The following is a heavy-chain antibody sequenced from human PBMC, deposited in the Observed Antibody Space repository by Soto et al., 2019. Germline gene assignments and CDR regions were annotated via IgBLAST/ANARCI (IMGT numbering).Heavy chain of an antibody. Sequence: SETLSLTCAVYGGSFSDYYWSWIRQPPGKGLEWIGSIYYSGSTYYNPSLKSRVTISVDTSKNQFSLKLSSVTAADTAVYYCARLGSGSSTWYFDYWGQGTLVTVSS. D-gene: IGHD1-26*01. CDR1: GGSFSDYY. V-gene: IGHV4-34*01. CDR2: IYYSGST. J-gene: IGHJ4*02. CDR3: ARLGSGSSTWYFDY.